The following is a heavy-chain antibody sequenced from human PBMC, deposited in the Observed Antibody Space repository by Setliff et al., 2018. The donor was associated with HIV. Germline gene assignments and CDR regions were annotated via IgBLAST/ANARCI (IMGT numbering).Heavy chain of an antibody. CDR1: GSSISCNYY. J-gene: IGHJ5*02. CDR2: IDASANT. Sequence: PSETLSLTCTVSGSSISCNYYWAWIRQAPGKGLEWIGCIDASANTYYIPSLKSRATISIDTSKNQLSLKLRSVTAADTAVYYCARIGSGWSVGWFDPWGQGTLVTVSS. D-gene: IGHD6-13*01. V-gene: IGHV4-38-2*02. CDR3: ARIGSGWSVGWFDP.